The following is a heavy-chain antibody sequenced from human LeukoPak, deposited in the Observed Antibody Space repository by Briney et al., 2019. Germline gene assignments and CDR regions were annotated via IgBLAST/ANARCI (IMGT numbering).Heavy chain of an antibody. J-gene: IGHJ6*02. CDR1: GFTLSSYD. Sequence: GGSLRLSCAASGFTLSSYDMHWVRQVTGKGLEWVSAIGVAGDTYYPGSVKGRFIITRENAKNSLYLQMNSLRVEDTAVYYCARDRHGMAVWGQGTTVVVSS. CDR3: ARDRHGMAV. CDR2: IGVAGDT. V-gene: IGHV3-13*01.